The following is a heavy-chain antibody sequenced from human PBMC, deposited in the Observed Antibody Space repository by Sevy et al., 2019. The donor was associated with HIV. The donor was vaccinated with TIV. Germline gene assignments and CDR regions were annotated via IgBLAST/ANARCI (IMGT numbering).Heavy chain of an antibody. D-gene: IGHD3-3*01. Sequence: ASVKVSCKVSGYTLTELSMHWVRQAPGKGLEWMGGFDPEDGETIYAQKFQGRVTMTEDTSTDTAYMELSNLRSEDTAVYYCATEDRSTIFGVVIPSYYGMDVWGQGTTVTVSS. CDR1: GYTLTELS. CDR3: ATEDRSTIFGVVIPSYYGMDV. J-gene: IGHJ6*02. V-gene: IGHV1-24*01. CDR2: FDPEDGET.